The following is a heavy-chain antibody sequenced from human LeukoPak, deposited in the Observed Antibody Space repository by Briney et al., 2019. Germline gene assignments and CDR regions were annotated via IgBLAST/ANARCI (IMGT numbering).Heavy chain of an antibody. J-gene: IGHJ4*02. CDR2: INPNSGGT. V-gene: IGHV1-2*02. CDR3: ARAKVKVPDY. Sequence: ASVKVSCKASGYTFTGYYMHWMRQAPGQGPEWMGWINPNSGGTSYAQKFQGRVTMTRDTSISTAYMELSRLRSDDTAVYYCARAKVKVPDYWGQGTLVTVSS. CDR1: GYTFTGYY. D-gene: IGHD5-18*01.